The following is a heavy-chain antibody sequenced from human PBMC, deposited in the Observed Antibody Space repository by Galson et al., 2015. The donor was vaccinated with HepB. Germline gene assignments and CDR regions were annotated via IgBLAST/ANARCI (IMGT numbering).Heavy chain of an antibody. Sequence: SLRLSCAASGFTVSSNYMSWVRQAPGRGLECVSVIYSGGNTNYADSVRGRFIISRDNSKNTLYLQMNNLRVDGTAVYYCARGYSRSWYSGLGFWGQGTLVTVSS. CDR2: IYSGGNT. J-gene: IGHJ4*02. D-gene: IGHD6-13*01. CDR3: ARGYSRSWYSGLGF. CDR1: GFTVSSNY. V-gene: IGHV3-53*01.